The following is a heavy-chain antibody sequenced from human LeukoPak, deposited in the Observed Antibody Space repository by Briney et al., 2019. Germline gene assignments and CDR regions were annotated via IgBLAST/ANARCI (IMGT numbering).Heavy chain of an antibody. D-gene: IGHD6-13*01. CDR2: INPNSGGT. Sequence: ASVKVSCKASGYTFTGYYMHWVRQAPGQGLEWMGWINPNSGGTNYAQKFQGRVTMTRDTSISTAYMELSRLRSDDTAVYYCARAQLSGYSSSWYSHNWFDPWGQGTLVTVSS. J-gene: IGHJ5*02. CDR1: GYTFTGYY. CDR3: ARAQLSGYSSSWYSHNWFDP. V-gene: IGHV1-2*02.